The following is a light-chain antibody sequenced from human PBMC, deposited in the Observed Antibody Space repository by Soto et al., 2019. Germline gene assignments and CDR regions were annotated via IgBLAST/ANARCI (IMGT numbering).Light chain of an antibody. V-gene: IGLV1-51*01. CDR2: VNN. CDR1: SSNIGNNY. J-gene: IGLJ2*01. CDR3: GTLDSSLSAEV. Sequence: QSVLTQPPSVSAAPGQKVTISCSGSSSNIGNNYISWYQQLPGTAPKLLIYVNNKRPSGIPDRFSGSKSGTSATLGITGLQTGDEADYYCGTLDSSLSAEVFGGGTKLTVL.